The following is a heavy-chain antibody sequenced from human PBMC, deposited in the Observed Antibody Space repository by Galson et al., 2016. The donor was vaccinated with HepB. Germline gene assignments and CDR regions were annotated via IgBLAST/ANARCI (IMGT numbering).Heavy chain of an antibody. J-gene: IGHJ5*02. CDR3: ARADGSSWYVSCFDR. CDR1: GFTVSSNY. D-gene: IGHD6-13*01. Sequence: SLRLSCAASGFTVSSNYMSWVRQAPGKGLEWVSVIYSGGSTYYADSVKGRFTISRHSSKNTLYLQMNSLRAEDTAVYYCARADGSSWYVSCFDRWGQGTLVTVSA. CDR2: IYSGGST. V-gene: IGHV3-53*04.